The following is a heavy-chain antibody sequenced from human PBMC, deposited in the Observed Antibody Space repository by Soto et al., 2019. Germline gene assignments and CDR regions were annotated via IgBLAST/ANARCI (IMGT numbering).Heavy chain of an antibody. CDR1: GGSISSGDYY. J-gene: IGHJ3*02. D-gene: IGHD5-18*01. V-gene: IGHV4-30-4*01. CDR3: ARYRIQLWPYYDAFDI. Sequence: PSETLSLTCTVSGGSISSGDYYWSWIRQPPGKGLEWIGYIYYSGSTYYNPSLKSRVTISVDTSKNQFSLKLSSVTAADTAVYYCARYRIQLWPYYDAFDIWGQGTMVTVSS. CDR2: IYYSGST.